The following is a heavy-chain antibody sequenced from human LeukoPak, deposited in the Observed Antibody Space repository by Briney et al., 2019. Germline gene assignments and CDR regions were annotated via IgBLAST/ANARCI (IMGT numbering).Heavy chain of an antibody. CDR1: GFTFSSNF. J-gene: IGHJ3*02. Sequence: PGGSLRLSCAASGFTFSSNFMSWVRQAPGKGLEWVSVIYSGGSTYYADSVKGRFTISRDNSKNTLYLQLNSLRAEDTAAYYCARVQYSGTYSDAFDIWGQGTMVTVSS. D-gene: IGHD1-26*01. CDR3: ARVQYSGTYSDAFDI. CDR2: IYSGGST. V-gene: IGHV3-66*01.